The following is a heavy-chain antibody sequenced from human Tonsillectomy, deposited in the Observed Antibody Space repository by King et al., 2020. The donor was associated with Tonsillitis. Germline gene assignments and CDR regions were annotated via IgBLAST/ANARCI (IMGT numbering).Heavy chain of an antibody. J-gene: IGHJ3*02. D-gene: IGHD1-1*01. Sequence: VQLQESGPGLVKPSETLSLTCTVSGGSISSYYWSWIRQPPGKGLEWIGYIYYRGSTNYNPSLKSRVTMSVDTSKSQFSLKLSSVTAADTAVYYCAREISLADAFDIWGQGTMVTVSS. CDR2: IYYRGST. CDR3: AREISLADAFDI. CDR1: GGSISSYY. V-gene: IGHV4-59*01.